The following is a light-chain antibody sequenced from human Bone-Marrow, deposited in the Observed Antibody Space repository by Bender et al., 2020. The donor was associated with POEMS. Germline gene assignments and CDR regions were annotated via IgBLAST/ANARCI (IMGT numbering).Light chain of an antibody. Sequence: QSALTQPASVSGSPGQSITISCTGTSSDVGGYNYVSWFQQHPGKAPKLIISEVSKRPSGVPDRFSGSKSGSTASLTVSGLQAEDEADYYCSSFTGINNPVVFGGGTKLTVL. J-gene: IGLJ2*01. CDR2: EVS. CDR3: SSFTGINNPVV. V-gene: IGLV2-8*01. CDR1: SSDVGGYNY.